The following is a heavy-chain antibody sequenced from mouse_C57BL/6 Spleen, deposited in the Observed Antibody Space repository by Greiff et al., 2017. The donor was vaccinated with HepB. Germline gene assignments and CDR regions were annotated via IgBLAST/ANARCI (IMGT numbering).Heavy chain of an antibody. CDR3: ARSSGYWFAY. J-gene: IGHJ3*01. D-gene: IGHD3-2*02. V-gene: IGHV1-76*01. CDR1: GYTFTDYY. CDR2: IYPGSGNT. Sequence: QVHVKQSGAELVRPGASVKLSCKASGYTFTDYYINWVKQRPGQGLEWIARIYPGSGNTYYNEKFKGKATLTAEKSSSTAYMQLSSLTSEDSAVYFCARSSGYWFAYWGQGTLVTVSA.